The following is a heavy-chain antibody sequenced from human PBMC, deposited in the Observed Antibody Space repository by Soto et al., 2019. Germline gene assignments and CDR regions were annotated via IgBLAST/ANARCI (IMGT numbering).Heavy chain of an antibody. Sequence: TSETLSLTCTVSGGPINSGSYYWGWIRQPPGKGLEWIGSIHYSGNTYYNPSLKSRVTISVDTSKNQISLNLSSVPAADTAVYHCARQPGRYGHPTVSACWGQGTLVTVSS. V-gene: IGHV4-39*01. J-gene: IGHJ4*01. CDR2: IHYSGNT. CDR3: ARQPGRYGHPTVSAC. CDR1: GGPINSGSYY. D-gene: IGHD5-18*01.